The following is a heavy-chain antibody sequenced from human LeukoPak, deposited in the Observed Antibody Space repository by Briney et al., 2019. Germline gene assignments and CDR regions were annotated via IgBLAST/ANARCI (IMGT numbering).Heavy chain of an antibody. CDR3: AKEGDYYGSGSSGFDY. Sequence: PGGSLRLSCAASGFTFSSYGMHWVRQAPGKGLEWVAVISYDGSNKYYADSVKGRFTISRDNSKNTLYLQMNSLRAEDTAVYYCAKEGDYYGSGSSGFDYWGQGTLVTVSS. CDR2: ISYDGSNK. D-gene: IGHD3-10*01. V-gene: IGHV3-30*18. J-gene: IGHJ4*02. CDR1: GFTFSSYG.